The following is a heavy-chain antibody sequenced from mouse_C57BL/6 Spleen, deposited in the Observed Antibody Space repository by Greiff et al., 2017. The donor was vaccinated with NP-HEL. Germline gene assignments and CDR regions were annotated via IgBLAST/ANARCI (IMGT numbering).Heavy chain of an antibody. CDR2: INPNYGTT. J-gene: IGHJ4*01. CDR3: ASHAYYSNSYYAMDY. D-gene: IGHD2-5*01. CDR1: GYSFTDYN. Sequence: EVQLQQSGPELVKPGASVKISCKASGYSFTDYNMNWVKQSNGKSLEWIGVINPNYGTTSYNQKFKGKATLTVDQSSSTAYMQLNSLTSEDSAVYYCASHAYYSNSYYAMDYWGQGTSVTVSS. V-gene: IGHV1-39*01.